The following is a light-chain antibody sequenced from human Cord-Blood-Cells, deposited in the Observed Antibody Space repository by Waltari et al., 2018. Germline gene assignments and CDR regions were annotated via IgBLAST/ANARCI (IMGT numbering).Light chain of an antibody. Sequence: EIVLTQSPGTLSLSPGERATLSCRASQSVSSSYLAWYQQKPGQAPRLLIYGASSRATGIPDRFSGSVSGTDFTLTISRLEPEDFAVYYCQQYGSSPRFGGGTKVEIK. V-gene: IGKV3-20*01. J-gene: IGKJ4*01. CDR2: GAS. CDR3: QQYGSSPR. CDR1: QSVSSSY.